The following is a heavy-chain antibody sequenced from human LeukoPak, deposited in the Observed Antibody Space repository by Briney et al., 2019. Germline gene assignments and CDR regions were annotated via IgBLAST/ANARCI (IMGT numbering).Heavy chain of an antibody. CDR3: ARVGKRITIFGVVIPNAFDI. V-gene: IGHV3-53*01. CDR2: IYSGGST. Sequence: PGGSLRLSCAASGFTFSSNYMSWVRQAPGKGLEWGSVIYSGGSTYYADSVKGRFTISRDNSKNTLYLQMNSLRAEDTAVYYCARVGKRITIFGVVIPNAFDIWGQGTMVTVSS. J-gene: IGHJ3*02. D-gene: IGHD3-3*01. CDR1: GFTFSSNY.